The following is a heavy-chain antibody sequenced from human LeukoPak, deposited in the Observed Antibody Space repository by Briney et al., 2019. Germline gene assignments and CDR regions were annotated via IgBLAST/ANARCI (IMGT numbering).Heavy chain of an antibody. CDR2: IYYTGST. J-gene: IGHJ4*02. CDR1: GGAVSTYY. V-gene: IGHV4-59*02. CDR3: TRDLGPSRGFDY. Sequence: PSETLSLTCTVSGGAVSTYYWSWIRQPPGKGLEWIGYIYYTGSTNYNPSLKSRVTISVDTSKNQFSLKLSSVTAADTAVYYCTRDLGPSRGFDYWGRGALVTVSS. D-gene: IGHD3-10*01.